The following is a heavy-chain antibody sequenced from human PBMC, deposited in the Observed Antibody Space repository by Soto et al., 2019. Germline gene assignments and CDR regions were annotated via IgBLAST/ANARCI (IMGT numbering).Heavy chain of an antibody. V-gene: IGHV4-59*01. D-gene: IGHD4-4*01. CDR2: IYYSGST. J-gene: IGHJ6*02. Sequence: PSETLSLTCTVSGGSISSYYWSWIRQPPGKGLEWIGYIYYSGSTNYNPSLKSRVTISVDTSKNQFSLKLSSVTAADTAVYYCASLYSNYYYGMVVWGQGTTVTVSS. CDR3: ASLYSNYYYGMVV. CDR1: GGSISSYY.